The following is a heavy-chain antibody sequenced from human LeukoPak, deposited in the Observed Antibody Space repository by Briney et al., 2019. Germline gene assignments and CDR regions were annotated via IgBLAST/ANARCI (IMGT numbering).Heavy chain of an antibody. CDR1: GYTFTSYG. CDR2: ISAYNGNT. Sequence: VASVKVSCKASGYTFTSYGISWVRQAPGQGLEWMGWISAYNGNTNYAQKLQGRVTMTTDTSTSTAYMELRSLRSGDTAVYYCAARADGSYYYYMDVWGKGTTVTVSS. J-gene: IGHJ6*03. V-gene: IGHV1-18*01. CDR3: AARADGSYYYYMDV.